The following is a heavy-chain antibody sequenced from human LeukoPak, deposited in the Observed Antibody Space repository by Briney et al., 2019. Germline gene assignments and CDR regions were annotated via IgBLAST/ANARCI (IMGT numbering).Heavy chain of an antibody. CDR3: ARAGYYGDDAFDL. J-gene: IGHJ3*01. V-gene: IGHV3-7*01. CDR1: GFTFSDFY. CDR2: IRQDGSEK. Sequence: GGSLRLSCAASGFTFSDFYMTWIRQAPGKGLEWVANIRQDGSEKYYVDSVKGRLTISRDNAKNSLYLQMNNLTATDTAIYYCARAGYYGDDAFDLWGQGTRVTVSS. D-gene: IGHD2/OR15-2a*01.